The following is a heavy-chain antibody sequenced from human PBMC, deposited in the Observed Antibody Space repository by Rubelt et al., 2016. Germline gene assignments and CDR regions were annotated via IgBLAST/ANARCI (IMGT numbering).Heavy chain of an antibody. D-gene: IGHD5-18*01. CDR1: GGSISSSSYY. Sequence: QLQLQESGPGLVKPSETLSLTCTVSGGSISSSSYYWGWIRQPPGKGLEWIGSIYYSGSTYYNPSLKSRVTISVDTSKNQFSLKLSSVTAADTAVYYCASGLQLWLTDYWGQGTLVTVSS. V-gene: IGHV4-39*07. CDR2: IYYSGST. CDR3: ASGLQLWLTDY. J-gene: IGHJ4*02.